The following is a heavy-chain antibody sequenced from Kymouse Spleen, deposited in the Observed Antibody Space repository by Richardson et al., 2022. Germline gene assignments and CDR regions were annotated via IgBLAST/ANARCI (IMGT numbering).Heavy chain of an antibody. CDR2: IYYSGST. CDR1: GGSVSSGSYY. V-gene: IGHV4-61*01. J-gene: IGHJ6*02. Sequence: QVQLQESGPGLVKPSETLSLTCTVSGGSVSSGSYYWSWIRQPPGKGLEWIGYIYYSGSTNYNPSLKSRVTISVDTSKNQFSLKLSSVTAADTAVYYCARYNWNYDYYYYGMDVWGQGTTVTVSS. D-gene: IGHD1-7*01. CDR3: ARYNWNYDYYYYGMDV.